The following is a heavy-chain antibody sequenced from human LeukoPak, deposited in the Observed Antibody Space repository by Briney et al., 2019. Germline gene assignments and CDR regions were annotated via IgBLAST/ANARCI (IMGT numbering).Heavy chain of an antibody. CDR3: AKELNKFGGYFGVTDY. V-gene: IGHV3-23*01. Sequence: GGSLRLSCAASGFTFSSCAMSWVRQAPGKGLEWVSAISGSGGSTYNADSVKGRFTISRDNSKNTLYLQMNSLRAEDTAVYYCAKELNKFGGYFGVTDYWGQGTLATVSS. CDR1: GFTFSSCA. CDR2: ISGSGGST. D-gene: IGHD3-3*01. J-gene: IGHJ4*02.